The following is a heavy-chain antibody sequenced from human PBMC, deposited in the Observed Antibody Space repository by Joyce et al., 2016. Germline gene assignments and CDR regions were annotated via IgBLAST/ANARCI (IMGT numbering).Heavy chain of an antibody. J-gene: IGHJ4*02. D-gene: IGHD3-22*01. CDR3: ARHDRQWSEFADF. V-gene: IGHV5-51*01. Sequence: EVQVVQSGAEVKKPEESLKISCKGSGYNFNAYWIGWVRQMPGKGVEWMGIIYPGDSHTRYSPGFQGQVTISVDKSISTAYLQWNSLKAADTAIYYWARHDRQWSEFADFWGQGTLVTVSS. CDR2: IYPGDSHT. CDR1: GYNFNAYW.